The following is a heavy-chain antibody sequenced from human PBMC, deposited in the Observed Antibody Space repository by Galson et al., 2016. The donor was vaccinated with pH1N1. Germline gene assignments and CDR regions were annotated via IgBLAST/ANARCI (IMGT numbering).Heavy chain of an antibody. D-gene: IGHD1-26*01. CDR2: INGDGSRT. J-gene: IGHJ3*02. V-gene: IGHV3-74*01. CDR3: ATDRGSDRAFDI. CDR1: GFNFSPYY. Sequence: SLRLSCATSGFNFSPYYMHWVRQDPGKGLVWVSRINGDGSRTLYADSVKGRFTISRDNAKSTLYLQMNSLRVEDTAVYYCATDRGSDRAFDIWGHGTRVTVSS.